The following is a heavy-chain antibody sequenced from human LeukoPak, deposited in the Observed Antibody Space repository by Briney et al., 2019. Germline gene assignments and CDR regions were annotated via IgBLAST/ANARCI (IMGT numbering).Heavy chain of an antibody. CDR2: IYHSGST. V-gene: IGHV4-4*02. D-gene: IGHD4-17*01. J-gene: IGHJ6*03. CDR3: ARGFYGDYYYYYYMDV. Sequence: PSETLSLTCAVSGGSISSSNWWSWVRQPPGKGLEWIGEIYHSGSTNYNPSLKSRVTISVDKSKNQFSLKLSSVTAADTAVYYCARGFYGDYYYYYYMDVWGKGTTVTVSS. CDR1: GGSISSSNW.